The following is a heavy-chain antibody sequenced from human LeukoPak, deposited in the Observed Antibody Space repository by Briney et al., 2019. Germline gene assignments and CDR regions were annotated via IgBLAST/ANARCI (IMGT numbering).Heavy chain of an antibody. CDR3: ATIGSGYYSGFDY. D-gene: IGHD3-22*01. Sequence: SETLSLTCTVSGGSISSYYWSWIRRPPGKGLEWIGYIYYSGSTNYNPSLKSRVTISVDTSKNQFSLKLSSVTAADTAVYYCATIGSGYYSGFDYWGQGTLVTVSS. J-gene: IGHJ4*02. CDR1: GGSISSYY. CDR2: IYYSGST. V-gene: IGHV4-59*01.